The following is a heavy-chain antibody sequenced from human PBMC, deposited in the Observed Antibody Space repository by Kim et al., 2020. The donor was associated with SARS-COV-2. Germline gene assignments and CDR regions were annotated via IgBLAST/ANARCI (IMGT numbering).Heavy chain of an antibody. D-gene: IGHD1-26*01. CDR1: GFTLITDH. J-gene: IGHJ4*02. Sequence: GGSLRLSCAASGFTLITDHMSWVRQTPGKGLEWVAVTYNTGSTYYADSVEGRFTISRDNSKNMIYLQMNSLSADDTAVYYCARVWELAFDHWGQGSLVTVS. CDR3: ARVWELAFDH. CDR2: TYNTGST. V-gene: IGHV3-53*01.